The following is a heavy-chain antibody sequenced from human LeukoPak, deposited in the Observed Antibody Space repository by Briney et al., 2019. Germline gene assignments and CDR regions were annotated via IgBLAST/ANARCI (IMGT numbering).Heavy chain of an antibody. J-gene: IGHJ4*02. Sequence: PGGSLRLSCAASGFTFSSYAMSWVRQAPGKGLEWVSAISGSGGSTYYAASVKGRFTISRDNSKNTLYLQMNSLRAEDTAVYYCAKGLYSSSWSHDYWGQGTLVTVSS. CDR1: GFTFSSYA. CDR3: AKGLYSSSWSHDY. V-gene: IGHV3-23*01. CDR2: ISGSGGST. D-gene: IGHD6-13*01.